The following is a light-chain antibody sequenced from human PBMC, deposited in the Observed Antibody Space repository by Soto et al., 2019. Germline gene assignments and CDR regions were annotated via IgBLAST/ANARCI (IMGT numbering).Light chain of an antibody. CDR2: DAS. J-gene: IGKJ1*01. CDR1: QSIGTW. Sequence: DIQMTQSPSTLSASVGDRVTITCRASQSIGTWLAWYQQKPGQAPDLLIYDASTLRSGVPSRFSGSGSGTELTLTITNLQPDDFATYYCQQYHNSPTFGPGTKVDIK. CDR3: QQYHNSPT. V-gene: IGKV1-5*01.